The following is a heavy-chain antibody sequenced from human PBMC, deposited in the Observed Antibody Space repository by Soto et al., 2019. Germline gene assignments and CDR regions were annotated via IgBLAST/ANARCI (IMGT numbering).Heavy chain of an antibody. V-gene: IGHV1-8*01. CDR1: GHSLNKYD. Sequence: ASVKVSCKASGHSLNKYDINWVRQAPGQGLEWMGWVNPNSGETGFAQKFQGRITMTRNTSINTVYMELRRLRSDDTAVYFCSDNGGTWGQGTLVTVSS. CDR3: SDNGGT. D-gene: IGHD2-8*01. CDR2: VNPNSGET. J-gene: IGHJ1*01.